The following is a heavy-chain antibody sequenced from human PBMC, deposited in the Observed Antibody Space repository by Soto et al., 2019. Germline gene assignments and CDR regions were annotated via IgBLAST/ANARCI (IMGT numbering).Heavy chain of an antibody. J-gene: IGHJ3*01. CDR3: ARRGPEYKFGPRAFEV. CDR2: IYPSDSDT. D-gene: IGHD1-1*01. Sequence: EVQLVQSGAEVKKPGESLTISCQATGYMFTAYGIGWVRQVPGKGLEWMGIIYPSDSDTTYHPSMQGHVTVSVDKSVSTAYVHWTSLKASDTATYYFARRGPEYKFGPRAFEVWGQGILVTVSS. CDR1: GYMFTAYG. V-gene: IGHV5-51*01.